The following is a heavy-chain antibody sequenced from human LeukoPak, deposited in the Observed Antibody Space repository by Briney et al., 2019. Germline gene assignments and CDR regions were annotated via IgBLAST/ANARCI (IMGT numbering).Heavy chain of an antibody. J-gene: IGHJ1*01. D-gene: IGHD4-11*01. V-gene: IGHV3-7*01. Sequence: GGSLRLSCAASDFTVSRNYMSWVRQAPGKGLEWVANIKTDASEKYYADSVKGRFTISRDNAKMSLYLQMNSLRVEDTAVYYCATYSTRNAREFQSWGQGTLVTVSS. CDR2: IKTDASEK. CDR3: ATYSTRNAREFQS. CDR1: DFTVSRNY.